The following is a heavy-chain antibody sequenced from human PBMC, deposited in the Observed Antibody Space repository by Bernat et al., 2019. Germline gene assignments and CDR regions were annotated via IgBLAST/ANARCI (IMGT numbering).Heavy chain of an antibody. CDR2: IYSGGST. CDR1: GFTFSSYA. CDR3: ARGGAAAGFN. J-gene: IGHJ4*02. Sequence: EVQLLESGGGLVQPGGSLRLSCAASGFTFSSYAMSWVRQAPGKGLEWVSVIYSGGSTYYADSVKGRFTISRDNSKDTLYLQMNSLRVEDTAVYYCARGGAAAGFNWGQGTLVNVSS. D-gene: IGHD6-13*01. V-gene: IGHV3-66*01.